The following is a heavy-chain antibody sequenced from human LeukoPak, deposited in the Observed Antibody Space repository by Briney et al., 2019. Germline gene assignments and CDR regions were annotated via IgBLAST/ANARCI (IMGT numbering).Heavy chain of an antibody. CDR1: GFTFDDYA. CDR2: ISWNSGSI. D-gene: IGHD2-8*01. CDR3: AKGGYCSNGLCCTDFDY. Sequence: QPGRSLRLSCAASGFTFDDYAMHWVRQAPGKGLEWVSGISWNSGSIGYADSVKGRFTISRDNSKNTLYLQMNSLRAEDTAVFYCAKGGYCSNGLCCTDFDYWGQGILVTVSS. J-gene: IGHJ4*02. V-gene: IGHV3-9*01.